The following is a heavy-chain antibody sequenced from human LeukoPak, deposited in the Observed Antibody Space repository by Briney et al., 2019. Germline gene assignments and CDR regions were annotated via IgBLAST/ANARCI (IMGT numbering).Heavy chain of an antibody. D-gene: IGHD1-26*01. CDR1: GFTFSSYW. Sequence: GGSLRLSCAASGFTFSSYWVSWVRQAPGKGLEWVANIKQDGSEKYYVDSVKGRFTISRDNAKNSLYLQMNSLRAEDTAVYYCARTSPGWWELTYFDYWGQGTLVTVSS. CDR2: IKQDGSEK. J-gene: IGHJ4*02. CDR3: ARTSPGWWELTYFDY. V-gene: IGHV3-7*01.